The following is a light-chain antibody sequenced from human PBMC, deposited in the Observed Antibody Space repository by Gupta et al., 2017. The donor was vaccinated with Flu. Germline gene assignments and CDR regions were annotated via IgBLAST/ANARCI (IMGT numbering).Light chain of an antibody. CDR1: SNDIGAFKY. CDR2: EIN. J-gene: IGLJ2*01. V-gene: IGLV2-14*01. CDR3: ASFTGDSTRV. Sequence: QSAPTQPASVSGSLGQSVTISCTGTSNDIGAFKYVSWYQQNPGKAPKLIIFEINNRPSGISDRFSGSKSGNTASLTISGLQPEDEGDFYCASFTGDSTRVFGTGTRLTVL.